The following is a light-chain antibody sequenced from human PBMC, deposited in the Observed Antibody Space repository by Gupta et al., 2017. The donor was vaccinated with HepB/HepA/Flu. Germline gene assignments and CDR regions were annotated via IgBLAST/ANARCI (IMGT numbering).Light chain of an antibody. CDR3: GTWDSSLSAVV. J-gene: IGLJ2*01. CDR1: SSNIGNNY. V-gene: IGLV1-51*01. CDR2: DNN. Sequence: QSVLTQPPSVSAAPGQKVTISCSGSSSNIGNNYVSWYQQLPGKAPKLLIYDNNKRPSGIHDRGAGSKSGTSATLGIXGXQTGDEXDYYCGTWDSSLSAVVFGGGTKLTVL.